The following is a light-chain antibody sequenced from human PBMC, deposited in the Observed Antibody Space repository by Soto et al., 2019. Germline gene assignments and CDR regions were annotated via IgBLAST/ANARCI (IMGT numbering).Light chain of an antibody. V-gene: IGKV1-5*03. Sequence: DIQMTQSPSTLSASVGDSVTITCRASQSIDSWLAWYQQKPGKAPKLLIYKASTLDSGVPSRFSGSGSGTEFTLTINSLQPDDFATYHCQQYKSYSFTFGGGTKVEIK. CDR1: QSIDSW. CDR2: KAS. CDR3: QQYKSYSFT. J-gene: IGKJ4*01.